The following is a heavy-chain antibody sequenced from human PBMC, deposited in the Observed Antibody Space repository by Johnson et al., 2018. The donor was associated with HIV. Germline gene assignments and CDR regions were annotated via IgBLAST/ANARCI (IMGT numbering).Heavy chain of an antibody. Sequence: EVQLVESGGGLVQPGESLRLSCVVSGFTFGTYWMTWVRQAPGNGLEWVATIKLDGSDKYYLDSVKGRFTISRDNAKNSLYLQMNSLRAEDTAVYYCARPGIEAAGYDAFDIWGQGTMVTVSS. CDR2: IKLDGSDK. J-gene: IGHJ3*02. V-gene: IGHV3-7*04. D-gene: IGHD6-13*01. CDR3: ARPGIEAAGYDAFDI. CDR1: GFTFGTYW.